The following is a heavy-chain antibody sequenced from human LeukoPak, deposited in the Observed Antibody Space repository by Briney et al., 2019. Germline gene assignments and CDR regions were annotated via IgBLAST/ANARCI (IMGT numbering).Heavy chain of an antibody. CDR2: IGSSTGTI. Sequence: GESLRLSCAASGFTFSSYAMSWVRQAPGEGLEWVALIGSSTGTIYYADSVKGRFTISRDNSKNTLYLQMISLRADDTAVYFCAKGSGGYYYSGTDYWGQGTLVTVSS. CDR3: AKGSGGYYYSGTDY. CDR1: GFTFSSYA. J-gene: IGHJ4*02. V-gene: IGHV3-23*01. D-gene: IGHD3-22*01.